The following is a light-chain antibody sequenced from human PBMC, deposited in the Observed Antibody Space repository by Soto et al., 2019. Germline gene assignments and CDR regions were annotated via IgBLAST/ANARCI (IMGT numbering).Light chain of an antibody. J-gene: IGKJ1*01. CDR3: QQYNSYST. Sequence: DIQMTQSTSTLSASVGDRVTITCRASQSISNWLAWYQQKPGKAPKLLIYDASSLESGVPSRFSGSGSGTEFTLTISSLQPDDFAPYYCQQYNSYSTFGQGTKVEIK. CDR1: QSISNW. CDR2: DAS. V-gene: IGKV1-5*01.